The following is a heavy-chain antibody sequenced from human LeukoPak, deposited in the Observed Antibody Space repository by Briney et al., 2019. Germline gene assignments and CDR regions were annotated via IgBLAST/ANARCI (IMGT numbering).Heavy chain of an antibody. CDR2: ISFDGAYR. Sequence: PGRSLTLSCAASGFTSSAIHWVRQSPGKGLEWLAIISFDGAYRYYADSVKGRFTISRDNAKNSLYLQMNSLRAEDTALYYCAKDRGSSRGAGFDYWGQGTLVTVSS. J-gene: IGHJ4*02. D-gene: IGHD3-10*01. CDR1: GFTSSA. CDR3: AKDRGSSRGAGFDY. V-gene: IGHV3-30*04.